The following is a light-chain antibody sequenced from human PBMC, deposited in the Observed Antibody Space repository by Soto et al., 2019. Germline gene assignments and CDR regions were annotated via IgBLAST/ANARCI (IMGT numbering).Light chain of an antibody. Sequence: QSVLTQPPSVSGAPGQRVTISCTGSSSNIGAGYDVHWYQQLPGTAPKLLIYGNSNQPSGVPERLSGSKSGTSASLAITGLKAEDEADYYCQSYDSSLSGWVFGGGTKLTVL. CDR1: SSNIGAGYD. CDR2: GNS. V-gene: IGLV1-40*01. J-gene: IGLJ3*02. CDR3: QSYDSSLSGWV.